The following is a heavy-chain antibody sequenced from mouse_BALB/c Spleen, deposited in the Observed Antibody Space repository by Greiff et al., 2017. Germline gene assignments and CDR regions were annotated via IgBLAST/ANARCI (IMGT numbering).Heavy chain of an antibody. CDR1: GYAFTNYL. CDR2: INPGSGGT. V-gene: IGHV1-54*01. CDR3: ARGTIYYDYEGFAY. Sequence: VQLVESGAELVRPGTSVKVSCKASGYAFTNYLIEWVKQRPGQGLEWIGVINPGSGGTNYNEKFKGKATLTADKSSSTAYMQLSSLTSDDSAVYFCARGTIYYDYEGFAYWGQGTLVTVSA. D-gene: IGHD2-4*01. J-gene: IGHJ3*01.